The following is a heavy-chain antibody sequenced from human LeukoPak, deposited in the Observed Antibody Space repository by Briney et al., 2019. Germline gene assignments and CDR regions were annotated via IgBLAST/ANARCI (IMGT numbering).Heavy chain of an antibody. CDR2: INHSEST. D-gene: IGHD3-22*01. V-gene: IGHV4-34*01. J-gene: IGHJ4*02. CDR1: GGSFSGYY. CDR3: ARGHHYYDSSAYYY. Sequence: SETLSLTCAVYGGSFSGYYWSWIRQPPGKGLEWIGEINHSESTNYNPSLKSRVTISVDTSKNQFSLKLSSVTAEDTAVYYCARGHHYYDSSAYYYWGQGTLVTVSS.